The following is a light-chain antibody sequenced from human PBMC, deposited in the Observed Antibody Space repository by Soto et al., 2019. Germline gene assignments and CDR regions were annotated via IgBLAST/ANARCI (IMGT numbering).Light chain of an antibody. CDR2: TNF. CDR3: ALWDDILNGWA. V-gene: IGLV1-44*01. J-gene: IGLJ2*01. CDR1: DSNIGSNT. Sequence: QSVLTQPSSVSGTPGQRVTISCSGSDSNIGSNTVNWYQQLPGAAPQLLIYTNFQRPSGIPDRFSGSKSVTSASLAISGLQSEYEAHYYCALWDDILNGWAFCGGTKLTFL.